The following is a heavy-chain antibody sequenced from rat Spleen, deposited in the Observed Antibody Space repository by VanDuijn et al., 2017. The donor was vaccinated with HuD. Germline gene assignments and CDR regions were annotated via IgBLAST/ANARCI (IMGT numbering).Heavy chain of an antibody. Sequence: EVQLVESGGGLVQPGRSLKISCAASGFIFSDFHLAWVRQAPTKGLEWVASINYDGDNTYYRDSVKGRFTISRDNAKNSLYLQMDSLRSEDTATYYCTRERILRSTGFDYWGQGVMVTVSS. J-gene: IGHJ2*01. V-gene: IGHV5-20*01. CDR1: GFIFSDFH. CDR2: INYDGDNT. CDR3: TRERILRSTGFDY. D-gene: IGHD1-6*01.